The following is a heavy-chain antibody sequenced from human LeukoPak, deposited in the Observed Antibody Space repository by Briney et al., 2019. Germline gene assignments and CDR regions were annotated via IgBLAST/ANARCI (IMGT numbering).Heavy chain of an antibody. Sequence: PSETLSLTCTVSGGSISSYYWSWIRQPPGKGLEWIGYIAYSGSTNYNPSLKRRVTISVDTSKKQSSLKLSSVTAADTAVYYCARDRVVIRDNWFDPWGQGTLVTVSS. V-gene: IGHV4-59*12. D-gene: IGHD3-3*01. CDR1: GGSISSYY. CDR3: ARDRVVIRDNWFDP. CDR2: IAYSGST. J-gene: IGHJ5*02.